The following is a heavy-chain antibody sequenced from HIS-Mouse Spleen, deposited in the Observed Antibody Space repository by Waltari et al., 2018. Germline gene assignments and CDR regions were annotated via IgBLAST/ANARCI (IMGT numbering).Heavy chain of an antibody. CDR3: ARGASGSYYLVSVSDY. D-gene: IGHD1-26*01. CDR2: ISSSSSTI. J-gene: IGHJ4*02. CDR1: GFTFGSYS. Sequence: EVQLVESGGGLVQPGGSLRLSCAASGFTFGSYSMNCVRQAPGKGLEWVSYISSSSSTIYYADSVKGRFTISRDNAKNSLYLQMNSLRAEDTAVYYCARGASGSYYLVSVSDYWGQGTLVTVSS. V-gene: IGHV3-48*01.